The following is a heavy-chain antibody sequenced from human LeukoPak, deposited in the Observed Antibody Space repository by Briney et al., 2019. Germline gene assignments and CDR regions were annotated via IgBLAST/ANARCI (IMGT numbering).Heavy chain of an antibody. CDR2: ITTSGST. Sequence: GGSLRLSCAASRFTFSSYGMTWVRQAPGKGLEWVSAITTSGSTYYADSVKGRFTISRDNSKNTLYLQMNTLRAEDTAVYYCAKRIGYVDYWGQGTLVTVSS. V-gene: IGHV3-23*01. CDR3: AKRIGYVDY. D-gene: IGHD3-22*01. CDR1: RFTFSSYG. J-gene: IGHJ4*02.